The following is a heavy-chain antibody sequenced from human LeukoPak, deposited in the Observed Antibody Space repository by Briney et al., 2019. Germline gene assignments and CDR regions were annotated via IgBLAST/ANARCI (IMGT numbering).Heavy chain of an antibody. CDR1: GFTFSSYW. CDR2: IKQDGSEK. V-gene: IGHV3-7*01. Sequence: GGSLRLSCAASGFTFSSYWMSWARQAPGKGLERVANIKQDGSEKYYVGSVKGRFTISRDNAKNSLYLQMNSLRAEDTAVCYCARGRISLGIVVVDDAFDIWGQGTMVTVSS. D-gene: IGHD3-22*01. CDR3: ARGRISLGIVVVDDAFDI. J-gene: IGHJ3*02.